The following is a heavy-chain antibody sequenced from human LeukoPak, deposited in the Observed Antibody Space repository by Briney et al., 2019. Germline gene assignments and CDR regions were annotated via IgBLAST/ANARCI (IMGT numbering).Heavy chain of an antibody. D-gene: IGHD3-3*01. CDR1: GFTFSNAW. Sequence: GGSLRLSCAASGFTFSNAWMSWVRQAPGKGLEWVGRIKSKTDGGTTEYAASVKGRFTISRDDSKSIAYLQMNSLKTEDTAVYYCTRTRSTIFGVVWYYYYYMNVWGKGTTATVSS. V-gene: IGHV3-15*01. J-gene: IGHJ6*03. CDR2: IKSKTDGGTT. CDR3: TRTRSTIFGVVWYYYYYMNV.